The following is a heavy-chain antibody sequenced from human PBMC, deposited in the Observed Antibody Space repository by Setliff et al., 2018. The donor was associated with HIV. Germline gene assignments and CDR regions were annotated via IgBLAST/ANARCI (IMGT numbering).Heavy chain of an antibody. Sequence: ASVKVSCKGSGYSFTNSGMHWVRQAPGQRLEWMGWINAGNGNTKYSQKFQGRVTITRDTSASTAYMELSSLRSEDTAGYYCARIATPTPRESVNAFDIWGQGTMVTVSS. CDR3: ARIATPTPRESVNAFDI. V-gene: IGHV1-3*01. D-gene: IGHD3-10*01. CDR1: GYSFTNSG. J-gene: IGHJ3*02. CDR2: INAGNGNT.